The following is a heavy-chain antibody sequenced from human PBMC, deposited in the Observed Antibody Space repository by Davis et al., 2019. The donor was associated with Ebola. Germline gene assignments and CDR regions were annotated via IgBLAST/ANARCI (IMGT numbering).Heavy chain of an antibody. Sequence: SETLSLTCTVSGGSISSYYWSWIRQPPGKGLEWIGYIYYSGSTNYNPSLKSRVTISVDTSKNQFSLKLSSVTAADTAVYYCAREGYTVPDYYYYGMDVWGQGTTVTVSS. D-gene: IGHD4-11*01. CDR2: IYYSGST. CDR3: AREGYTVPDYYYYGMDV. J-gene: IGHJ6*02. V-gene: IGHV4-59*12. CDR1: GGSISSYY.